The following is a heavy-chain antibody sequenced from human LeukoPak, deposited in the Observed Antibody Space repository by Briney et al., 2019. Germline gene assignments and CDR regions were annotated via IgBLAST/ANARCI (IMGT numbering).Heavy chain of an antibody. CDR1: GYTFTSYA. Sequence: GASVKVSCKASGYTFTSYAMHWVRQAPGQRLEWMGWINAGNGNTKYSQKLQGRVTMTTDTSTSTAYMELRSLRSDDTAMYYCARGPRALPDYFDYWGQGTLVTVSS. J-gene: IGHJ4*02. CDR2: INAGNGNT. CDR3: ARGPRALPDYFDY. D-gene: IGHD1-26*01. V-gene: IGHV1-3*01.